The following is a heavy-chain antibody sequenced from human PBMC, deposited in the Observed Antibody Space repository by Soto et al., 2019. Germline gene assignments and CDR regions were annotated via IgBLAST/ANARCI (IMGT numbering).Heavy chain of an antibody. CDR1: GGSISSYY. V-gene: IGHV4-59*01. CDR2: IYYSGST. D-gene: IGHD3-22*01. CDR3: ARGPYYYDSSGYYFDY. Sequence: SETLSLTCTVSGGSISSYYWSWIRQPPGKGLEWIGYIYYSGSTNYNPSLKSRVTISVDTSKNQFSLKLSSVTAADTAVYYCARGPYYYDSSGYYFDYWGQGTLVTVSS. J-gene: IGHJ4*02.